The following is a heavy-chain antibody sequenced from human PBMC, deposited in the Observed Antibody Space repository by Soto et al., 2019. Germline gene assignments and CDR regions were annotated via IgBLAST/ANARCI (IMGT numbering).Heavy chain of an antibody. CDR2: IYYSGST. CDR1: GGSISSYY. D-gene: IGHD6-13*01. J-gene: IGHJ6*03. Sequence: SETLSLTCTVFGGSISSYYWSWIRQPPGKGLEWIGYIYYSGSTNYNPSLKSRVTISVDTSKNQFSLKLSSVTAADTAVYYCARARQGYSSLSFYYYMDVWGKGTTVTVSS. V-gene: IGHV4-59*01. CDR3: ARARQGYSSLSFYYYMDV.